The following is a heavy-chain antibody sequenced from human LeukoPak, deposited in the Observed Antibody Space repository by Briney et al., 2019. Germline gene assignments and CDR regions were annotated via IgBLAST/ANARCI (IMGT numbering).Heavy chain of an antibody. CDR2: IYYSGDT. J-gene: IGHJ4*02. Sequence: SETLSLTCTVSGGSISSYYWSWIRQPPGKGLEWIGYIYYSGDTNYNPSLESRVTMSVDTSKNQFSLKLSSVTAADTAVYYCARHGLLWFGESPLGYFDYWGQGTLDTVSS. V-gene: IGHV4-59*08. CDR1: GGSISSYY. CDR3: ARHGLLWFGESPLGYFDY. D-gene: IGHD3-10*01.